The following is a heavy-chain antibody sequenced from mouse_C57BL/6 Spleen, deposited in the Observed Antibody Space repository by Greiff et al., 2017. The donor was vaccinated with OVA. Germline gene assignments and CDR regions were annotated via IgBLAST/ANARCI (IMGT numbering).Heavy chain of an antibody. V-gene: IGHV1-59*01. Sequence: VQLQQPGAELVRPGTSVKLSCKASGYTFTSYWMHWVKQRPGQGLEWIGVIDPSDSYTNYNQKFKGKATLTVATSSSTAYMQLSSLTSEDSAVYYCARQLSPDFDYWGQGTTLTVSS. D-gene: IGHD3-2*02. CDR3: ARQLSPDFDY. CDR2: IDPSDSYT. CDR1: GYTFTSYW. J-gene: IGHJ2*01.